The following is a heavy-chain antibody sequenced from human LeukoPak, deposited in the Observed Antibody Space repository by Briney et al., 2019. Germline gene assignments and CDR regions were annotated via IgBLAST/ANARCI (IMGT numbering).Heavy chain of an antibody. CDR2: FDPEDGET. D-gene: IGHD6-13*01. J-gene: IGHJ3*02. CDR3: ATVIVAAAEHAFDI. Sequence: GASVKVSCKVSGYTLTELSMHWVRQAPGKGLEWMGGFDPEDGETIYAQKFQGRVTMTEDTSTDTAYMELSSLRSEDTAVYYCATVIVAAAEHAFDIWGQGTMVTVSS. V-gene: IGHV1-24*01. CDR1: GYTLTELS.